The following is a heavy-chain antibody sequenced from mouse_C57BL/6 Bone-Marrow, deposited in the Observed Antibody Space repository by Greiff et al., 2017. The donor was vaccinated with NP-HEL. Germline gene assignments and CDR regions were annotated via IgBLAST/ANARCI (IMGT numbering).Heavy chain of an antibody. J-gene: IGHJ1*03. V-gene: IGHV1-19*01. Sequence: EVQLQQSGPVLVKPGASVKMSCKASGYTFTDYYMNWVKQSHGKSLEWIGVINPYNGGTSYNQKFKGKATLTVDKSSSTAYMELNSLTSEDSAVYYCARGEKARYWYFDVWGTGTTVTVSS. CDR1: GYTFTDYY. CDR2: INPYNGGT. CDR3: ARGEKARYWYFDV.